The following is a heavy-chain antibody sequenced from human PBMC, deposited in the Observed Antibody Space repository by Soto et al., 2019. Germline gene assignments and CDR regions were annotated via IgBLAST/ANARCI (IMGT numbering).Heavy chain of an antibody. J-gene: IGHJ4*02. CDR2: INTDGRET. D-gene: IGHD2-21*01. Sequence: GGSLRLSCAASGFIFSNYWMHWVRQVPGKGLVWVSRINTDGRETNYADSVKGRFTVSRDNAKNTQFLQMNSLRVEDTAVYYCARDGEGYWGQGTLVTVSS. CDR1: GFIFSNYW. V-gene: IGHV3-74*01. CDR3: ARDGEGY.